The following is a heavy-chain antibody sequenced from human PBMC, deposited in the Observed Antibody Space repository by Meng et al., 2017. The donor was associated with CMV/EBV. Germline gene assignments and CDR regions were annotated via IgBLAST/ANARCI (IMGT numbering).Heavy chain of an antibody. Sequence: SETLSLTCTVSGGSISSSSYYWGWIRQPPGKGLEWIGSIYYSGSTYYNPSLKSRVTISVDTSKNQFSLKLSSVTAANTAVYYCAGGYYGSGLDYWGQGTLVTVSS. D-gene: IGHD3-10*01. J-gene: IGHJ4*02. CDR3: AGGYYGSGLDY. CDR1: GGSISSSSYY. CDR2: IYYSGST. V-gene: IGHV4-39*07.